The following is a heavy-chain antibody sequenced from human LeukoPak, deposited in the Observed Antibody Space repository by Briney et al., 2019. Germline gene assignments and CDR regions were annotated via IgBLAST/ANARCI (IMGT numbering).Heavy chain of an antibody. V-gene: IGHV3-21*04. J-gene: IGHJ6*02. CDR1: GFTFSSYS. CDR2: ISSSSSYI. CDR3: ARDQSITMVRGDHYGMDV. D-gene: IGHD3-10*01. Sequence: PGGSLRLSCAASGFTFSSYSMNWVRHAPGKGLEWVPSISSSSSYIYYADSVKGRFTISRDNAKNSLYLQMNSLRAEDAAVYYCARDQSITMVRGDHYGMDVWGQGTTVTVSS.